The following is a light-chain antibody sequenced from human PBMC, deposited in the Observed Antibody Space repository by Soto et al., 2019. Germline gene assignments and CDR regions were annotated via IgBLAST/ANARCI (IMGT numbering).Light chain of an antibody. J-gene: IGKJ1*01. CDR3: QQYNAWEWT. Sequence: EIVMTQSPATLSVSPGESATLSCRATQSLSSNLAWYQQKPGQAPRLLIYGASTRATGIPTRFSGSGSGTGFTLTISSLQSEDFAVYYCQQYNAWEWTFGQGTKVEIK. V-gene: IGKV3-15*01. CDR2: GAS. CDR1: QSLSSN.